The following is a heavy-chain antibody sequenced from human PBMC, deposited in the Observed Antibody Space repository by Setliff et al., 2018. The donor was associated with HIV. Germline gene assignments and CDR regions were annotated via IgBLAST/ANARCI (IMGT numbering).Heavy chain of an antibody. Sequence: LRLSCAASGFTFSSAWMSWVRQAPGKGLEWVGRVKSKSDGGTTDYAAPVKGRFTISRDDSKNTLYLQMNSLKTEDTAVYYCTTDFSFARDAFDIWGQGTMVTVSS. D-gene: IGHD3-10*01. CDR1: GFTFSSAW. CDR2: VKSKSDGGTT. J-gene: IGHJ3*02. V-gene: IGHV3-15*01. CDR3: TTDFSFARDAFDI.